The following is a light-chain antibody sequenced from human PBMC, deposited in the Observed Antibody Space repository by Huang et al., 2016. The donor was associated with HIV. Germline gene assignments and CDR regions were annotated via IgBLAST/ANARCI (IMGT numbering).Light chain of an antibody. CDR3: QQRGSWPT. J-gene: IGKJ1*01. CDR2: DAS. V-gene: IGKV3-11*01. CDR1: QSVSSD. Sequence: EIVLTQSPATLSLSPGERATLSCRTSQSVSSDLAWYHQKPGQAPRLLSYDASNRATGIPARFSGSGSGTDFTLTISSLEPEDFAVYYCQQRGSWPTFGQGTKVEIK.